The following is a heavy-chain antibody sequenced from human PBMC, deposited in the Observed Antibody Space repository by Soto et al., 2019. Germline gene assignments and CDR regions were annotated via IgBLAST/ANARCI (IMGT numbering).Heavy chain of an antibody. J-gene: IGHJ4*02. V-gene: IGHV3-48*03. CDR3: ARVGVVGARSLDF. Sequence: EVQLVESGGGLVQPGGSLRLSCAASGFTFSSYEMNWVRQAPGKGLEWVSYISSNGRTIDYADSVKGRFTISRDNAKKSLYLQFNSLRVEDTAVYYCARVGVVGARSLDFWGQGTLVTVSS. D-gene: IGHD1-26*01. CDR1: GFTFSSYE. CDR2: ISSNGRTI.